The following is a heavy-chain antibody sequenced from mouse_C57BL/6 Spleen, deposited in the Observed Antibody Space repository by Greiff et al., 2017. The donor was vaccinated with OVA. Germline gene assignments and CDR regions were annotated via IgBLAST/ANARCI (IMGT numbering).Heavy chain of an antibody. Sequence: QVHVKQPGADLVKPWASVKLSCKASGYTFTSYWMHWVQQRPGRGLEWIGRIDPNSCGTKYNAPFSSKATLTVDKPSSPAYMQLSSLTSEDSAVYYCARFYDYGVWGTGTTVTVSS. CDR3: ARFYDYGV. CDR1: GYTFTSYW. J-gene: IGHJ1*03. D-gene: IGHD2-4*01. CDR2: IDPNSCGT. V-gene: IGHV1-72*01.